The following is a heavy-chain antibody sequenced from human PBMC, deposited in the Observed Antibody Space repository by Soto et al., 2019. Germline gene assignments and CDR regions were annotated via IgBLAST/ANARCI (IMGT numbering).Heavy chain of an antibody. J-gene: IGHJ4*02. Sequence: ASVKVSCKASGYTYTGYYVHWVRQAPGQGLEWMGWINPNSGGTNYAQKFQGWVTMTRDTSISTAYMELSRLRSDDTAVYYCARGQDRNWGYVDYWGQGTLVTVSS. CDR2: INPNSGGT. D-gene: IGHD7-27*01. V-gene: IGHV1-2*04. CDR3: ARGQDRNWGYVDY. CDR1: GYTYTGYY.